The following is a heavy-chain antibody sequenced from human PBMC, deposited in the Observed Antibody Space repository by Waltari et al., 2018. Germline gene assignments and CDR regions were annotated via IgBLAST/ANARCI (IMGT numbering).Heavy chain of an antibody. CDR2: IYYSGST. D-gene: IGHD6-6*01. Sequence: LSCTVSGGSISSYYWSWIRQPPGKGLEWIGYIYYSGSTNYNPSLKSRVTISVDTSKNQFSLKLSSVTAADTAVYYCARGEMSIAARRVLGWFDPWGQGTLVTVSS. J-gene: IGHJ5*02. CDR3: ARGEMSIAARRVLGWFDP. V-gene: IGHV4-59*01. CDR1: GGSISSYY.